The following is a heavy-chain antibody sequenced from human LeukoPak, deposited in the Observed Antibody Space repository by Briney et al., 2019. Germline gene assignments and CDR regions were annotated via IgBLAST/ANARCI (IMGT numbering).Heavy chain of an antibody. CDR3: ARVAFLDYDSSGYYNQ. Sequence: ASVKVSCKASGYTFTSYDINWVRQAPGQGLEWMGWINPNSGGTNYAQKFQGRVTMTRDTSISTAYMELSRLRSDDTAVYYCARVAFLDYDSSGYYNQWGQGTLVTVSS. V-gene: IGHV1-2*02. D-gene: IGHD3-22*01. CDR1: GYTFTSYD. J-gene: IGHJ4*02. CDR2: INPNSGGT.